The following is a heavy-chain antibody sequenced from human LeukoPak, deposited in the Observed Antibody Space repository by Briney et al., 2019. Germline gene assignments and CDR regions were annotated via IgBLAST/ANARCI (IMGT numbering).Heavy chain of an antibody. CDR2: IRSKAYGGTT. CDR3: TRYSDVVATVAFDF. D-gene: IGHD5-12*01. Sequence: PGGSLRLSCAASGFTFSDYFMGWIRQAPGKGLEWVGFIRSKAYGGTTEHAASVKGRFTISRDDSKSIAYLQMNSLKTEDTAVYYCTRYSDVVATVAFDFWGQGTLVTVSS. V-gene: IGHV3-49*03. J-gene: IGHJ4*02. CDR1: GFTFSDYF.